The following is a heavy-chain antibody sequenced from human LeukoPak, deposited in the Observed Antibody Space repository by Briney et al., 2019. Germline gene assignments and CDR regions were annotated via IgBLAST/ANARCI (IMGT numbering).Heavy chain of an antibody. J-gene: IGHJ6*03. CDR3: ARERGDTAMGYYYYYYMDV. D-gene: IGHD5-18*01. CDR1: RFTFSSYS. Sequence: GGSLRLSCAASRFTFSSYSMNWVRQAPGKGLEWVSSISSSSSYIYYADSVKGRFTISRDNAKNSLYLQMNSLRAEDTAVYYCARERGDTAMGYYYYYYMDVWGKGTTVTVSS. V-gene: IGHV3-21*01. CDR2: ISSSSSYI.